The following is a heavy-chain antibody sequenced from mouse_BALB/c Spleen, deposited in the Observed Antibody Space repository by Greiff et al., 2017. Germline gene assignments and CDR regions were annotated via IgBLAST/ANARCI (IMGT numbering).Heavy chain of an antibody. Sequence: QVQLQQSGAELAKPGASVKMSCKASGYTFTSYWMHWVKQRPGQGLEWIGYINPSTGYTEYNQKFKDKATLTADKSSSTAYMQLSSLTSEDSAVYYCARSPTGRMDYWGQGTSVTVSS. D-gene: IGHD4-1*01. J-gene: IGHJ4*01. CDR2: INPSTGYT. CDR3: ARSPTGRMDY. V-gene: IGHV1-7*01. CDR1: GYTFTSYW.